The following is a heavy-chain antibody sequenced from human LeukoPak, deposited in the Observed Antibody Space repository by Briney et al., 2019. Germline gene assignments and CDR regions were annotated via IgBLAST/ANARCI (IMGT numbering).Heavy chain of an antibody. CDR1: GFIFSSRW. V-gene: IGHV3-7*01. CDR2: IKRDGSGE. J-gene: IGHJ4*02. Sequence: PGGSLRLSCAASGFIFSSRWMSWVRQAPGKGLEWEANIKRDGSGEYYVDSVKGRFTISRDNAKNSLYLQMNSLRAEDTAVYYCASLLGDKTIFDYWGQGTLVTVSS. CDR3: ASLLGDKTIFDY. D-gene: IGHD1-26*01.